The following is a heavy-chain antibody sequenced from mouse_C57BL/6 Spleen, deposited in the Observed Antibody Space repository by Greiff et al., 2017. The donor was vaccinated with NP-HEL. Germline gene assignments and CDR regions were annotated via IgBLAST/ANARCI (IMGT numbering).Heavy chain of an antibody. D-gene: IGHD2-3*01. V-gene: IGHV5-16*01. CDR3: ARDGYYSYWYFDV. J-gene: IGHJ1*03. CDR1: GFTFSDYY. CDR2: INYDGSST. Sequence: EVNVVESEGGLVQPGSSMKLSCTASGFTFSDYYMAWVRQVPEKGLEWVANINYDGSSTYYLDSLKSRFIISRDNAKNILYLQMSSLKSEDTATYYCARDGYYSYWYFDVWGTGTTVTVSS.